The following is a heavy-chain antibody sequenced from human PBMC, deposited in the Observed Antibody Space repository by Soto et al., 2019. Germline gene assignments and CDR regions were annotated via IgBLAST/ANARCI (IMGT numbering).Heavy chain of an antibody. Sequence: GGSLRLSCAASGFTFSSYAMNWVRQAPGKGLEWLSLISGSGRYTDYADSVKGRFTISRDNSKNTLYLQMNSLRVEDTAVYYYAKDPPSERMQPDYGMDVWGQGTTVTAP. CDR2: ISGSGRYT. CDR3: AKDPPSERMQPDYGMDV. J-gene: IGHJ6*02. CDR1: GFTFSSYA. V-gene: IGHV3-23*01. D-gene: IGHD6-13*01.